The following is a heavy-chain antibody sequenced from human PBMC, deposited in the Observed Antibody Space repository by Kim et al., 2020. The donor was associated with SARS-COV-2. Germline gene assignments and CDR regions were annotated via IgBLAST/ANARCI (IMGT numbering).Heavy chain of an antibody. CDR1: GFTFSSYG. CDR2: ISYDGSNK. J-gene: IGHJ4*02. V-gene: IGHV3-30*18. CDR3: AKDIDSSGYYWGGLTY. Sequence: GGSLRLSCAASGFTFSSYGMHWVRQAPGKGLEWVAVISYDGSNKYYADSVKGRFTISRDNSKNTLYLQMNSLRAEDTAVYYCAKDIDSSGYYWGGLTYWGQGTLVTVSS. D-gene: IGHD3-22*01.